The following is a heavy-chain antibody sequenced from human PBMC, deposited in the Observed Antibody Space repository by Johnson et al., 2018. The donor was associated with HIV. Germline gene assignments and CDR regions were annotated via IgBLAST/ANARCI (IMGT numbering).Heavy chain of an antibody. CDR1: GFTFDDYG. J-gene: IGHJ3*02. CDR3: ARDTYSSDACDI. V-gene: IGHV3-15*01. CDR2: IKSKTDGGTT. Sequence: VPLVESGGGVVRPGGSLRLSCAASGFTFDDYGMSWVRQAPGKGLEWVGRIKSKTDGGTTDYAAPVKGRFTISRDDSNNMLYLEMNSLRAEDTALYYCARDTYSSDACDIWGQGTMVTVSS. D-gene: IGHD4-11*01.